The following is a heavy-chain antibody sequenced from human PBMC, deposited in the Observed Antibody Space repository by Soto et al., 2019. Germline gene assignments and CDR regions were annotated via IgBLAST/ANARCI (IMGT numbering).Heavy chain of an antibody. D-gene: IGHD6-13*01. J-gene: IGHJ4*02. CDR3: IAAAGAYFDY. CDR1: GFTFDDYT. Sequence: EVQLVESGGVVVQPGGSLRLSCAASGFTFDDYTMHWVRQAPGKGLEWVSLISWDGGSTYYADSVKGRFNISRDNSKNSLYLQMNSLRTEDSALYYCIAAAGAYFDYWGQGTLVTVSS. CDR2: ISWDGGST. V-gene: IGHV3-43*01.